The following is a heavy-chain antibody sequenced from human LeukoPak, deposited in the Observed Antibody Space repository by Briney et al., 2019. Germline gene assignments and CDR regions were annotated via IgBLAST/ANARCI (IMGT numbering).Heavy chain of an antibody. Sequence: SGGSLRLSCAASGFTFSNYWMHWVRQAPGKGLVWVSRINSDGSSTRYADSVEGRFTISRDNAKNTLYLQMNSLRAEDTAVYYCGRELDWLPTLDYWGQGTLVTVSS. CDR2: INSDGSST. V-gene: IGHV3-74*01. CDR3: GRELDWLPTLDY. CDR1: GFTFSNYW. J-gene: IGHJ4*02. D-gene: IGHD3-9*01.